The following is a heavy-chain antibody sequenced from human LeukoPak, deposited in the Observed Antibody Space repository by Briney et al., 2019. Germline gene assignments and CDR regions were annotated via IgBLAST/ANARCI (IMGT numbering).Heavy chain of an antibody. CDR2: ISSSSSYI. CDR3: ARAWGVGYCSGGSCYGGFDY. J-gene: IGHJ4*02. D-gene: IGHD2-15*01. V-gene: IGHV3-21*01. CDR1: GLTFSSYS. Sequence: GSLRLSCAASGLTFSSYSLNWVRQAPGKGLEWVSPISSSSSYIYYADSVKGRFTISRDNAKNTLYLQMNSLRAEDTAVYYCARAWGVGYCSGGSCYGGFDYWGQGTLVTASS.